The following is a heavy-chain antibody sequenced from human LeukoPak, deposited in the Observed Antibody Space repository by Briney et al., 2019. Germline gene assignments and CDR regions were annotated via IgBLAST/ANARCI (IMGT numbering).Heavy chain of an antibody. V-gene: IGHV1-8*01. CDR2: KNPNCGNS. CDR1: GYTSTNYD. Sequence: ASVKVSCKDSGYTSTNYDINWVRQATGRGLEWMGYKNPNCGNSAYAQKFQGRVTITTDASITTAYMELSGLRSEDTALYYCAREGLDYWGQGTLVTVSS. J-gene: IGHJ4*02. CDR3: AREGLDY.